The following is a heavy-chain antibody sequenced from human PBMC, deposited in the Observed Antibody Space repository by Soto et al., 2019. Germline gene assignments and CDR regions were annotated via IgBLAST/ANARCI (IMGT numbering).Heavy chain of an antibody. D-gene: IGHD2-15*01. V-gene: IGHV3-7*05. CDR2: IKQDGSEK. CDR3: AKDSYCSGGSCSIFFDY. J-gene: IGHJ4*03. CDR1: GFTFSSYW. Sequence: GGSLRLSCAASGFTFSSYWMSWVRQAPGKGLEWVANIKQDGSEKYYVDSVKGRFTISRDNSKNTLYLQMNSLRAEDTAVYYCAKDSYCSGGSCSIFFDYWGQGTTVTVSS.